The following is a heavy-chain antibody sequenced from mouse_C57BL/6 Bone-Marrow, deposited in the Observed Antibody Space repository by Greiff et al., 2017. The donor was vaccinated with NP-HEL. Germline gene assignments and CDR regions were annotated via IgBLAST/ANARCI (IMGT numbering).Heavy chain of an antibody. Sequence: QVQLQQPGAELVNPGASGKLSWKASGSTFTTYCPPVLTPRPFHFLDFLLYIDPSYLHTNDNQKFKGKATLTVDTSSSTAYMQLSSLTSEDSAVYYCARDYYGSRVAYWGQGTLVTVSA. CDR1: GSTFTTYC. CDR3: ARDYYGSRVAY. V-gene: IGHV1-50*01. CDR2: IDPSYLHT. J-gene: IGHJ3*01. D-gene: IGHD1-1*01.